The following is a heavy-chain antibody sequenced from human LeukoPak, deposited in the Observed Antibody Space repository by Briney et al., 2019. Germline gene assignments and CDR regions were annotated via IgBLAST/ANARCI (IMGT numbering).Heavy chain of an antibody. D-gene: IGHD4-23*01. CDR2: IKEDGSEI. J-gene: IGHJ4*02. CDR1: AFTFSNYW. CDR3: ARDRGYSTFDY. Sequence: GGTLRLSCAASAFTFSNYWMSWVLQAPGKGLEWVANIKEDGSEINYVDSVKGGFTISRDNAKNSLYLQMNSLRVDDTAVYYCARDRGYSTFDYWGQGTLVTVSS. V-gene: IGHV3-7*01.